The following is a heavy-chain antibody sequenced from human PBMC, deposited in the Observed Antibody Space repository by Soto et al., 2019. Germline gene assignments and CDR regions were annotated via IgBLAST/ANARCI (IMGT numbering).Heavy chain of an antibody. CDR1: GFTVSSNY. V-gene: IGHV3-66*01. J-gene: IGHJ1*01. D-gene: IGHD6-19*01. CDR3: ARDRIAVAGNTESLQH. Sequence: EVQLVESGGGLVQPGGSLRLSCAASGFTVSSNYMSWVRQAPGKGLEWVSVIYSGGSTYYADSVKGRFTISRDNSKNTLYLQMNSLRGEDTAVYYCARDRIAVAGNTESLQHWGQGTLVTVSS. CDR2: IYSGGST.